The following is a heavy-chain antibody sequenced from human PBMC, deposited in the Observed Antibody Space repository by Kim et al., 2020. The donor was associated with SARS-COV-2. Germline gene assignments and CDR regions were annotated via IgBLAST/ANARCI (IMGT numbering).Heavy chain of an antibody. V-gene: IGHV3-30*01. D-gene: IGHD1-26*01. CDR2: NK. J-gene: IGHJ4*02. Sequence: NKYHADSVKGRFTSSRDNSKTTLYLQMNSLRAEDTAVYYCARDGVGASAYWGQGTLVTVSS. CDR3: ARDGVGASAY.